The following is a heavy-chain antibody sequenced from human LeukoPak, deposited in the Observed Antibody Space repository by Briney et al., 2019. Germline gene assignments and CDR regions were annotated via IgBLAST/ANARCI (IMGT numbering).Heavy chain of an antibody. D-gene: IGHD5-18*01. V-gene: IGHV3-30-3*01. Sequence: PGGSLRLSCAASGFTFSSYAMHWVRQAPGKGLEWVAVISYDGSNKYYADSVKGRFTISRDNSKNTLYLQMNSLRAEDTAVYYCARAVDTAMDLDYWGQGTLVTVSS. CDR3: ARAVDTAMDLDY. CDR1: GFTFSSYA. J-gene: IGHJ4*02. CDR2: ISYDGSNK.